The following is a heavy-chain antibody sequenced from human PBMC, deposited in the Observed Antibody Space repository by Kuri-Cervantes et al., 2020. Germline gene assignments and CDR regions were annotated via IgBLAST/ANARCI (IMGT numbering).Heavy chain of an antibody. CDR3: ARGYSSSWYGWDYGMDV. CDR1: GYTLTSYG. CDR2: ISAYNGNT. J-gene: IGHJ6*02. Sequence: ASVKVSCKASGYTLTSYGISWVRQAPGQGLEWMGWISAYNGNTNYAQKLQGRVTMTTDTSTSTAYMELRSLRSDDTAVYYCARGYSSSWYGWDYGMDVWGQGTTVTVSS. D-gene: IGHD6-13*01. V-gene: IGHV1-18*01.